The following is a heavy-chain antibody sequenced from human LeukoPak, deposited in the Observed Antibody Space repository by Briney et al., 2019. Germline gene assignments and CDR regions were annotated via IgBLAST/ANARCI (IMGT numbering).Heavy chain of an antibody. J-gene: IGHJ4*02. Sequence: GASVKVSCKASGYTFTGYYMHWVRQAPGQGLEWMGWINPNSGGTNYAQKFQGRVTMTRDTPISTAYMELSRLRSDDAAVYYCARLLVDTAMVKDYWGQGTLVTVSS. CDR2: INPNSGGT. CDR3: ARLLVDTAMVKDY. D-gene: IGHD5-18*01. V-gene: IGHV1-2*02. CDR1: GYTFTGYY.